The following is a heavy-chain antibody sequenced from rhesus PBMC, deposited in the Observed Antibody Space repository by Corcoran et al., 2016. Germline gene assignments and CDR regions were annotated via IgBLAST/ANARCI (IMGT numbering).Heavy chain of an antibody. Sequence: EVQLVESGGGLVQPGGSLRLSGAASGFTFSSYDLSWVRQAPGKGLEWVSYISYTGKTRYYADSVKGRFTISRDNAKNSLSLQMSSLRAEDTAVYYCTRGSGSWNYFDLWGQGVLVTVSS. V-gene: IGHV3-136*01. CDR2: ISYTGKTR. CDR3: TRGSGSWNYFDL. CDR1: GFTFSSYD. D-gene: IGHD6-25*01. J-gene: IGHJ4*01.